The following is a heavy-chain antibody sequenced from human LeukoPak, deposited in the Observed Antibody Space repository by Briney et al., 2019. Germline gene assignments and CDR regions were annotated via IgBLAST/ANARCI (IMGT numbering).Heavy chain of an antibody. V-gene: IGHV3-33*01. CDR2: IWYDGSSK. D-gene: IGHD4-17*01. Sequence: QPGGSLRLSCVAYGFTFSTYGMHWDRQAPGKGLEWVAIIWYDGSSKYYADSVKGRFTISRDNSKNTLFLQLNSLRVEDTAMYYCARSGDGDYKALDYWGQGTPVTVSS. CDR3: ARSGDGDYKALDY. J-gene: IGHJ4*02. CDR1: GFTFSTYG.